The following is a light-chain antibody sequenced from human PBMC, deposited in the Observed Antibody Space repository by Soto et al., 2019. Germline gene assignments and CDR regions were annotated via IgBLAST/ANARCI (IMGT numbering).Light chain of an antibody. V-gene: IGLV1-40*01. CDR3: QSYDSSLSGNVV. CDR2: GNS. Sequence: QLVPTQPPSVSGAPGQRVTISCTGSSSNIGAGYDVHWYQQLPGTAPKLLIYGNSNRPSGVPDRFSGSKSGTSASLAITGLQAEDEADYYCQSYDSSLSGNVVFGGGTKLTVL. J-gene: IGLJ2*01. CDR1: SSNIGAGYD.